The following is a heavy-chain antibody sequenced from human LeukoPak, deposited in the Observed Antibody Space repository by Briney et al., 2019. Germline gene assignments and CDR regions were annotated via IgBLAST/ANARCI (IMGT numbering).Heavy chain of an antibody. V-gene: IGHV1-18*01. CDR3: ARDNGQQLVFYYYYYMDV. D-gene: IGHD6-13*01. Sequence: GASVKVSCKASGYTFTSYGICWVRQAPGQGLEWMGWTSACNGNTNYAQKLQGRVTMTTDTSTSTAYMELRSLRSDDTAVYYCARDNGQQLVFYYYYYMDVWGKGTTVTVSS. CDR1: GYTFTSYG. J-gene: IGHJ6*03. CDR2: TSACNGNT.